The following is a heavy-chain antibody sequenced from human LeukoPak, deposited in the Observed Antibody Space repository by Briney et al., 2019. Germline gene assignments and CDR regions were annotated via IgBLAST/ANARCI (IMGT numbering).Heavy chain of an antibody. CDR2: ISNNGGYT. CDR1: GLTFSSSA. V-gene: IGHV3-23*01. D-gene: IGHD2-15*01. Sequence: GGSLRLSCVVSGLTFSSSAMSWVRQAPGKGLEWVSAISNNGGYTYYADSVQGRFTISRDNSKSTLCLQMNSLRAEDTAVYYCAKQLGYCSDGSCYFPYWGQGTLVTVSS. J-gene: IGHJ4*02. CDR3: AKQLGYCSDGSCYFPY.